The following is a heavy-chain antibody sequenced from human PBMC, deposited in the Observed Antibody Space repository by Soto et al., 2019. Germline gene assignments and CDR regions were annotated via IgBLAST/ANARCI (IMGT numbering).Heavy chain of an antibody. CDR2: ISSSGSTI. CDR3: ARDRYDFWSGSDAFDI. D-gene: IGHD3-3*01. Sequence: GGSLRLSCAASGFTFSDYYMSWIRQAPGKGLEWVSYISSSGSTIYYADSVKGRFTISRDNAKNSLYLQMNSLRAEDTAVYYCARDRYDFWSGSDAFDIWGQGTMATVSS. J-gene: IGHJ3*02. CDR1: GFTFSDYY. V-gene: IGHV3-11*01.